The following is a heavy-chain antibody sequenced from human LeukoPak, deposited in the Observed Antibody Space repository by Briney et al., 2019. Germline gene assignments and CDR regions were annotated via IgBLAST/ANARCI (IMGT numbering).Heavy chain of an antibody. Sequence: GESLKISCKGSGYSFTSYWIGWVRQMPGKGLEWMGIIYPGDSDTRYSSSFQGQVTIPADKSISTAYLQWSSLKASDTAMYYCARRYYYDSSGLDAFDIWGQGTMVTVSS. CDR2: IYPGDSDT. V-gene: IGHV5-51*01. CDR1: GYSFTSYW. CDR3: ARRYYYDSSGLDAFDI. D-gene: IGHD3-22*01. J-gene: IGHJ3*02.